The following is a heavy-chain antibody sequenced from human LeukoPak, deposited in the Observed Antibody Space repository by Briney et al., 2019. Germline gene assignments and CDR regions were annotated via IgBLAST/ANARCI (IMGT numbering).Heavy chain of an antibody. CDR3: ARVGGGDWYYFDY. CDR1: GYTFTDYY. Sequence: ASVKVSCKASGYTFTDYYAHWVRQAPGQGLEWMGWINCNTGVTNYAQKFQGRVTMTRDTSISTAYMELSRLRSDHTAVYYCARVGGGDWYYFDYWGQGTLVTASS. D-gene: IGHD2-21*02. CDR2: INCNTGVT. J-gene: IGHJ4*02. V-gene: IGHV1-2*02.